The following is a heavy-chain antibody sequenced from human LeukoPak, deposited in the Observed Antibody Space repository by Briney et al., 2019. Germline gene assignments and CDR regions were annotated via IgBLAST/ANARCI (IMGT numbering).Heavy chain of an antibody. V-gene: IGHV4-61*01. CDR1: GGSISSSSYY. Sequence: SETLSLTCTVSGGSISSSSYYWSWIRQPPGKGLEWIGYIYYSGSTNYNPSLKSRVTISVDTSKNQFSLKLSSVTAADTAVYYCVREPAHQDYDFWSGWPTSKGYDYWGQGTLVTVSS. CDR3: VREPAHQDYDFWSGWPTSKGYDY. CDR2: IYYSGST. J-gene: IGHJ4*02. D-gene: IGHD3-3*01.